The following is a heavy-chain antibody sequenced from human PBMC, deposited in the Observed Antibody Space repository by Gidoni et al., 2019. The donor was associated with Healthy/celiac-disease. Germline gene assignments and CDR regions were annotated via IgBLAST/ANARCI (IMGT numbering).Heavy chain of an antibody. J-gene: IGHJ4*02. CDR3: AREYCGGDCPTYFDY. CDR1: GGSFSGYY. CDR2: INHSGST. V-gene: IGHV4-34*01. Sequence: QVQLQQWGAGLLKPSETLSLTCAVYGGSFSGYYWSWLRQPPGKGLEWIGEINHSGSTNYNPSLKCRVTISVDTSKNQFSLKLSSVTAADTAVYYCAREYCGGDCPTYFDYWGQGTLVTVSS. D-gene: IGHD2-21*02.